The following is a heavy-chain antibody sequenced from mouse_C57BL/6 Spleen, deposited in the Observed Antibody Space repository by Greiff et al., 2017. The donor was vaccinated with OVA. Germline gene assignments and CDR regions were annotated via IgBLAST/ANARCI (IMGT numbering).Heavy chain of an antibody. V-gene: IGHV1-5*01. CDR1: GYTFTSYW. CDR2: IYPGNSDT. Sequence: EVQLQQSGTVLARPGASVKMSCKTSGYTFTSYWMHWVKQRPGQGLEWIGAIYPGNSDTSYNQKLKGKANLTAVTSASTAYMELSSLTNEDYAVYYCTRSITTAGYCDVWGTGTTVTVSS. J-gene: IGHJ1*03. CDR3: TRSITTAGYCDV. D-gene: IGHD1-2*01.